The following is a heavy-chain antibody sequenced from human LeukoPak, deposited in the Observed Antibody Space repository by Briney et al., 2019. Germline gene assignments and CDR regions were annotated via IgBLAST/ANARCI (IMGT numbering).Heavy chain of an antibody. V-gene: IGHV3-48*02. J-gene: IGHJ4*02. CDR3: ASSGSYRFDY. CDR2: ITASGTAM. Sequence: GGSLRLSCAASGFTFSSYSMSWVRQAPGKGLEWVSHITASGTAMFYADSVKGRFTISRDNAKNSLYLQMNSLRDEDTAVYYCASSGSYRFDYWGQGTLVTVSS. CDR1: GFTFSSYS. D-gene: IGHD1-26*01.